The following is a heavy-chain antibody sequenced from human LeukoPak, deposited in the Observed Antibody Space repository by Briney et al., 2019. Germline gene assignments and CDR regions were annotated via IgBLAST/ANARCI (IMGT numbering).Heavy chain of an antibody. Sequence: GGSLRLSCAASGFTFSSYWMSWVRQAPGKGLEWVANIKKDGSEKYYVDSVKGRFTISRDNAKKSLYLQMNSLRAEDTAVYYCARSDCSGGSCYSNAFDIWGQGTMVTVSS. CDR2: IKKDGSEK. CDR1: GFTFSSYW. V-gene: IGHV3-7*01. J-gene: IGHJ3*02. D-gene: IGHD2-15*01. CDR3: ARSDCSGGSCYSNAFDI.